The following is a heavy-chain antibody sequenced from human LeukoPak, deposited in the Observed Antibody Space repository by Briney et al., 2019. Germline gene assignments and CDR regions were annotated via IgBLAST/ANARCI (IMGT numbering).Heavy chain of an antibody. CDR1: GGSFSGYY. CDR3: ARAQYYYDSGAYGPDY. D-gene: IGHD3-22*01. Sequence: PSETLSLTCAVYGGSFSGYYWSWIRQPPGKGLEWIGEINHSGSTNYNPSLKSRVTISVDTSKNQFSLKLSSVTAADTAVYYCARAQYYYDSGAYGPDYWGQGTQVTVSS. J-gene: IGHJ4*02. V-gene: IGHV4-34*01. CDR2: INHSGST.